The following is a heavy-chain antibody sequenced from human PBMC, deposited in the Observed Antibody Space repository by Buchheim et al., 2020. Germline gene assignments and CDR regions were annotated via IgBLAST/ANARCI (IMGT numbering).Heavy chain of an antibody. V-gene: IGHV3-30*14. J-gene: IGHJ6*02. Sequence: QVQLVESGGGVVQPGRSLRLSCVASGFTFASYALHWVRQAPGTGLEWVAVISYDGSIRYYADSVKGRFTISRDNAKNTLYLQINSLRLEDTAVYYCSKVANEGDYYYHGLDVWGQGAT. CDR3: SKVANEGDYYYHGLDV. CDR2: ISYDGSIR. CDR1: GFTFASYA. D-gene: IGHD3-16*01.